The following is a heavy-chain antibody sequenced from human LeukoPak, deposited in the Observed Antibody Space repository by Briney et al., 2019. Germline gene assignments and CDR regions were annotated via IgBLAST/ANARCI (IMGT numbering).Heavy chain of an antibody. J-gene: IGHJ3*02. V-gene: IGHV3-7*01. D-gene: IGHD3-10*01. CDR3: ARGGMVRRVMGAFDI. Sequence: PGGSLRLSCAASGFTFSNYWMSWVRQAPGKGLEWVANIKQDGSEKYYVDSVKGRFTVPRDNAKNSLYLQMNSLRAEDTAVFYCARGGMVRRVMGAFDIWGQGTLVTASS. CDR1: GFTFSNYW. CDR2: IKQDGSEK.